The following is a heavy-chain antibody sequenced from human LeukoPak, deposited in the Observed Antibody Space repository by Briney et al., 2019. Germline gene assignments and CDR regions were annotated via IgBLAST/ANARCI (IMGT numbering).Heavy chain of an antibody. V-gene: IGHV3-7*03. CDR1: GFTFSSYW. Sequence: GGSLRLSCAASGFTFSSYWMSWVRQAPGKGLEWVANIKYDASEKIYVDSVKGRFTISRGNAQNSLYLQMNSLRAEDTAVYYSAREPIRGVFYFDSWGQGTLVTVSS. D-gene: IGHD3-10*01. CDR2: IKYDASEK. J-gene: IGHJ4*02. CDR3: AREPIRGVFYFDS.